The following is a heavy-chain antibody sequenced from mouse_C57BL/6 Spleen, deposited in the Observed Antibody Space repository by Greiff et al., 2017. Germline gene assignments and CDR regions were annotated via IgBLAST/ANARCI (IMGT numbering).Heavy chain of an antibody. CDR2: ISPGDGDT. V-gene: IGHV1-82*01. Sequence: VQLQQSGPELVKPGASVKISCKASGYAFSSSWMNWVKQRPGKGLEWIGRISPGDGDTNYNGKFKGKATLTADKSSSTAYMQLSSLTSEDSAVYFCARDYGNYDYAMDYWGQGTSVTVSS. J-gene: IGHJ4*01. CDR1: GYAFSSSW. CDR3: ARDYGNYDYAMDY. D-gene: IGHD2-1*01.